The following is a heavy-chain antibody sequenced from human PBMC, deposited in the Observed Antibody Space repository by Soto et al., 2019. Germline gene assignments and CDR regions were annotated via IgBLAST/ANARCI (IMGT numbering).Heavy chain of an antibody. J-gene: IGHJ6*03. Sequence: SETLSLTCTFSGGSISSYYWSWIRQPPGKGLEWIGYIYYSGSTNYNPSLKSRVTISVDTSKNQFSLKLSSVTAADTAVYYCAREAVGRSSYYYYYMDVWGKGTTVTVSS. D-gene: IGHD3-10*01. V-gene: IGHV4-59*01. CDR3: AREAVGRSSYYYYYMDV. CDR1: GGSISSYY. CDR2: IYYSGST.